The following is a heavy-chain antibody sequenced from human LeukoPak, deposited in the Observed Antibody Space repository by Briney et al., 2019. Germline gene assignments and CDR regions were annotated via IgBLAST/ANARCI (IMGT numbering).Heavy chain of an antibody. CDR2: IYHSGST. Sequence: PSGTLSLTCAVSGGSISSSNWWSWVRQPPGKGLEWIGEIYHSGSTNYNPSLKSRVTISVDKSKNQFSLKLSSVTAADTAVYYCARDHSTMVRGEAVYWGQGTLVTVSS. CDR3: ARDHSTMVRGEAVY. D-gene: IGHD3-10*01. CDR1: GGSISSSNW. J-gene: IGHJ4*02. V-gene: IGHV4-4*02.